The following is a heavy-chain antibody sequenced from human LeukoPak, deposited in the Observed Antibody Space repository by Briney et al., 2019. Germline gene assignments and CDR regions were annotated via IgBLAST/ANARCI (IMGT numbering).Heavy chain of an antibody. V-gene: IGHV1-3*01. CDR2: INAGNGNT. CDR1: GYTFTSYA. D-gene: IGHD6-13*01. J-gene: IGHJ4*02. CDR3: ARSLYLIAAAGTPLGY. Sequence: ASVKVSCKASGYTFTSYAMHWVRQAPGQRLEWMGWINAGNGNTKYSQKFQGRVTITRDTSASTAYMELSSLRSEDTAVYYCARSLYLIAAAGTPLGYWGQGTLVTVSS.